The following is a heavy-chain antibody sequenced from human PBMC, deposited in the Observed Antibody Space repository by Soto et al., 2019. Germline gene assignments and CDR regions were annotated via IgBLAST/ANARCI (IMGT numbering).Heavy chain of an antibody. CDR1: GGSISSYY. CDR2: IYYSGST. CDR3: AMHDYADSDFDY. V-gene: IGHV4-59*01. J-gene: IGHJ4*02. Sequence: PSETLSLTCTVSGGSISSYYWSWIRQPPGKGLEWIGYIYYSGSTNYNPSLKSRVTISVDTSKNQFSLKLSSVTAADTAVYYCAMHDYADSDFDYWGPGTLVTVSS. D-gene: IGHD4-17*01.